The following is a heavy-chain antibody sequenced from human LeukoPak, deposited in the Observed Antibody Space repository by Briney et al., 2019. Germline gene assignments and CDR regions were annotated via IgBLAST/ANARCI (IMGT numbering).Heavy chain of an antibody. V-gene: IGHV3-13*04. D-gene: IGHD6-13*01. J-gene: IGHJ4*02. CDR2: IGTAGDT. Sequence: GGSLRLSCAASGFTFSSYDMPWVRQATGKGLEWVSAIGTAGDTYYPGSVKGRFTISRENAKNSLYLQMNSLRAGDTAVYYCARGLAAANTDFDYWGQGTLVTVSS. CDR3: ARGLAAANTDFDY. CDR1: GFTFSSYD.